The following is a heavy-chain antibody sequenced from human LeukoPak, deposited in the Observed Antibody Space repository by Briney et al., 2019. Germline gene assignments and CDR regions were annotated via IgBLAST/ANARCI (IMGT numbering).Heavy chain of an antibody. CDR3: ASIYVDTAMVSDY. V-gene: IGHV4-34*01. J-gene: IGHJ4*02. CDR2: INHSGST. CDR1: GGSFSGYY. Sequence: SETLSLTCAVYGGSFSGYYWSWIRQPPGKGLEWIGEINHSGSTNYNPSLKSRVTISVDTSKNQFSLKLSSVTAADTAVYYCASIYVDTAMVSDYWGQGTLVTVSS. D-gene: IGHD5-18*01.